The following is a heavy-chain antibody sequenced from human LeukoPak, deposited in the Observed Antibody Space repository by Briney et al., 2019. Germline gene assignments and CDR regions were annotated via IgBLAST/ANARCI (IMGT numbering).Heavy chain of an antibody. Sequence: GGSLRLSCAASGFTFSSYWMSWVRQAPGKGLEWVANIKQDGSEKYYVDSVKGRFTISRDNSKNTLYLQLNSLRGDDTAVYYCARNSGWYGVDYYYYYMDVWGKGTTVTVSS. CDR2: IKQDGSEK. J-gene: IGHJ6*03. D-gene: IGHD6-19*01. CDR3: ARNSGWYGVDYYYYYMDV. CDR1: GFTFSSYW. V-gene: IGHV3-7*03.